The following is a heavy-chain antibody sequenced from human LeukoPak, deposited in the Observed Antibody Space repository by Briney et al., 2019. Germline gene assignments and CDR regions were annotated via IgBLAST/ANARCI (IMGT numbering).Heavy chain of an antibody. Sequence: PGGSLRLSCAASGFTFSNYGMHWVRQAPGKGLEWVAFIRPDVSNKYYADSVRGRFTISRDNARNSLYLQMNSLRAEDTAVYYCARGYGGNSKPDYWGQGTLATVSS. J-gene: IGHJ4*02. V-gene: IGHV3-30*02. D-gene: IGHD4-23*01. CDR1: GFTFSNYG. CDR2: IRPDVSNK. CDR3: ARGYGGNSKPDY.